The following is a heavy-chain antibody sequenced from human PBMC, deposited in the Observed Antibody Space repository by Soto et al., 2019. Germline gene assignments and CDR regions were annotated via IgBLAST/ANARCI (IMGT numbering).Heavy chain of an antibody. Sequence: SETLSLTCTVSGYSISSGYHWAWIRQPPGKGLEWLGSVHYSGNTYYNPSLKSRLTISVDKSKNQFSLNLSSVTAADTAVYYCARQDRVVEEGGWFDPSGQGTLVTVSS. J-gene: IGHJ5*02. CDR3: ARQDRVVEEGGWFDP. V-gene: IGHV4-38-2*02. D-gene: IGHD2-15*01. CDR1: GYSISSGYH. CDR2: VHYSGNT.